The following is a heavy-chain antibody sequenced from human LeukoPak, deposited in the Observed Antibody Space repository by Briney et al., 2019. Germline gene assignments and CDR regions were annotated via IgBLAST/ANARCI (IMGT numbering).Heavy chain of an antibody. J-gene: IGHJ3*01. CDR2: ISSSGSTR. Sequence: GGSLRLSCEASGFTFNDCYMNWIRQAPGKGLEWVSYISSSGSTRYYADSLKGRFTISRDNAGNSLYLRMDSLRADDTAVYYCARDRSRMVRGIDALDLWGQGTMVTVSS. V-gene: IGHV3-11*01. D-gene: IGHD3-10*01. CDR1: GFTFNDCY. CDR3: ARDRSRMVRGIDALDL.